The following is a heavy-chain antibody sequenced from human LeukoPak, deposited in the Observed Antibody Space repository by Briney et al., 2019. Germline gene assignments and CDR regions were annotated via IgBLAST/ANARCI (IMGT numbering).Heavy chain of an antibody. V-gene: IGHV3-74*01. D-gene: IGHD2-8*02. J-gene: IGHJ4*02. CDR1: GFNLSSYW. CDR2: IDTDASKT. CDR3: TRGLLGIDY. Sequence: GGSLRLSCAASGFNLSSYWMHWVRQVPGKGLVWVSRIDTDASKTNYADSVKGRFTISRDNAKNTLYLQMNSLRAEDTAVYYCTRGLLGIDYWGQGTLVTVSS.